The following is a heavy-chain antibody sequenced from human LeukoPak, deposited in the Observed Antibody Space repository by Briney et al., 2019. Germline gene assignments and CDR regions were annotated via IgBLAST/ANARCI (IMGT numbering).Heavy chain of an antibody. J-gene: IGHJ4*02. CDR1: GYTLTELS. Sequence: ASVKVSCKVSGYTLTELSMHWVRQAPGKGLEWMGGFDPEDGETIYAQKFQGRVTMTEDTSTDTAYMELRSLRSDDTAVYYCARENLPYYYDSSGYYLPFDYWGQGTLVTVSS. V-gene: IGHV1-24*01. CDR3: ARENLPYYYDSSGYYLPFDY. D-gene: IGHD3-22*01. CDR2: FDPEDGET.